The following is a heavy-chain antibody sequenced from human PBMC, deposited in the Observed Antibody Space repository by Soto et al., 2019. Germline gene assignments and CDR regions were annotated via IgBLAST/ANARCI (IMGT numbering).Heavy chain of an antibody. J-gene: IGHJ4*02. D-gene: IGHD3-22*01. Sequence: PSETLSLTCTVSGASISNGYYSWSWIRQSPGTGLEWIGHIHSGGTTYSNPSLKSRLTISVDTSKNQFSLKLSSVTAADTAVYYCAREASAGYYDSSGYNLDYWGQGTLVTVSS. CDR1: GASISNGYYS. CDR3: AREASAGYYDSSGYNLDY. CDR2: IHSGGTT. V-gene: IGHV4-30-4*01.